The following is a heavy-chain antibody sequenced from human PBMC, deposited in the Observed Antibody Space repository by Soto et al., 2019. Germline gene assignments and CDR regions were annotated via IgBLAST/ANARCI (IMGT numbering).Heavy chain of an antibody. CDR2: MNPNSGNT. CDR1: GYTFTSYD. D-gene: IGHD2-15*01. Sequence: QVQLVQSGAEVKKPGASVKVSCKASGYTFTSYDINWVRQATGQGRECMGWMNPNSGNTGYAQKFQGRVTMTRNTSISTAYMELSSLRSEDTAVYYCASGGVVVAAPAARPLDYWGQGTLVPVSS. V-gene: IGHV1-8*01. CDR3: ASGGVVVAAPAARPLDY. J-gene: IGHJ4*02.